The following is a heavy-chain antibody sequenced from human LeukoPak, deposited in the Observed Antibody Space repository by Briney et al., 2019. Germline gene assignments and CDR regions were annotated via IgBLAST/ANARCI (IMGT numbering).Heavy chain of an antibody. D-gene: IGHD3-10*01. Sequence: GGSLRLSCAASGFTFSSYGMHWVRQAPGKGLEWVAFIRYDGSNKYYADSVKGRFTISRDNSKNTLYLQMYSLRAEDTAVYYCASDITMVRGVIVDYWGQGTLVTVSS. V-gene: IGHV3-30*02. CDR2: IRYDGSNK. CDR1: GFTFSSYG. CDR3: ASDITMVRGVIVDY. J-gene: IGHJ4*02.